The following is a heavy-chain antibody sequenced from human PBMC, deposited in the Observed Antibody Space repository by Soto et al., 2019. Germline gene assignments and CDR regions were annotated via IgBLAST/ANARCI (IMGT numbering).Heavy chain of an antibody. CDR1: GYTFTSHW. V-gene: IGHV1-46*04. D-gene: IGHD3-22*01. CDR2: INPSGGIT. Sequence: GASVKVSFKASGYTFTSHWIHWVRQAPGQGLQWMGVINPSGGITVYAQMLQGRVTMTRDTSTTTVYMELSSLRSEDTAVYYCARDHSVTTSGYSYWWFDPWGQGTLVTVSS. CDR3: ARDHSVTTSGYSYWWFDP. J-gene: IGHJ5*02.